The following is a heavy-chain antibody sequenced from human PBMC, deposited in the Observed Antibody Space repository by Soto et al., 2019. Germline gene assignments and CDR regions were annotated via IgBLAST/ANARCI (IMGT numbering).Heavy chain of an antibody. CDR1: RGSVSVYY. V-gene: IGHV4-59*02. CDR2: IYGSGSP. D-gene: IGHD1-26*01. Sequence: SETLNLTCTISRGSVSVYYWNWVRQTPGQALEWIGYIYGSGSPYYNPAVRSRAIISADTSKDEMSLKLTTVTAADTAVYYCASGVGPSPQRYWGRGTLVTVSS. CDR3: ASGVGPSPQRY. J-gene: IGHJ4*02.